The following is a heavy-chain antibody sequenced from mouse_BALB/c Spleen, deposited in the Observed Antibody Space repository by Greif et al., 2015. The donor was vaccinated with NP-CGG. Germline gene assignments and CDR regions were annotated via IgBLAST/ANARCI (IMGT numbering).Heavy chain of an antibody. CDR1: GYTFTDYY. Sequence: LMESGPELVKPGASVKISCKASGYTFTDYYINWVKQKPGQGLEWIGWIYPGSGNTKYNEKFKGNATLTVVTSSSTAYMQLSSLTSGDTAVYFCARRTGTEAMDYWGQGTSVTVSS. CDR2: IYPGSGNT. D-gene: IGHD4-1*01. V-gene: IGHV1-84*02. J-gene: IGHJ4*01. CDR3: ARRTGTEAMDY.